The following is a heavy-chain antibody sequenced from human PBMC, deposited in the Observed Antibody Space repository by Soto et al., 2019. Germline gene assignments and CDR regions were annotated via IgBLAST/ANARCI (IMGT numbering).Heavy chain of an antibody. Sequence: ESGGGVVQPGRSLRLSCAVSGFTVSTYGMHWVRQAPGKGLEWVAVISRDGGTKYYADSVKGRFTISRDNSRTTLFLEMNSLRGDDMAVYYCTGEVASGYWGQGTLVTVSS. V-gene: IGHV3-30*03. CDR2: ISRDGGTK. CDR1: GFTVSTYG. J-gene: IGHJ4*02. CDR3: TGEVASGY. D-gene: IGHD2-8*02.